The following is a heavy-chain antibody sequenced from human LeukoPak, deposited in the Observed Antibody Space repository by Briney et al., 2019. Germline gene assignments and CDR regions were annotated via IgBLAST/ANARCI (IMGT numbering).Heavy chain of an antibody. CDR1: GFTFGDYA. CDR3: TRDGVDTAVRY. V-gene: IGHV3-49*04. CDR2: IRSKAYGGTT. D-gene: IGHD5-18*01. Sequence: GGSLRLSCTASGFTFGDYAMSWVRQAPGKGLEWVGFIRSKAYGGTTEYAASVKGRFTISRDDSKSIAYLQMNSLKTEDTDVYYCTRDGVDTAVRYWGQGTLVTVSS. J-gene: IGHJ4*02.